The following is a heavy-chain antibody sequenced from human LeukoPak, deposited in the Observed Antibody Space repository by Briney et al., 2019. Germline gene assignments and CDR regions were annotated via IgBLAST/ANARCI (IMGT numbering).Heavy chain of an antibody. CDR2: IYYSGST. J-gene: IGHJ5*02. Sequence: SETLSLTCTVSGGSISSGGYYWSWIRQHPGKGLEWIGYIYYSGSTNYNPSLKSRVTISVDTSKNQFSLKLSSVTAADTAVYYCARDLGIPAALAWFDPWGQGTLVTVSS. D-gene: IGHD2-2*01. V-gene: IGHV4-61*08. CDR3: ARDLGIPAALAWFDP. CDR1: GGSISSGGYY.